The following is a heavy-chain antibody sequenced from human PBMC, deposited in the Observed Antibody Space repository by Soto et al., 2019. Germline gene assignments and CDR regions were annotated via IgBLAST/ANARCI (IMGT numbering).Heavy chain of an antibody. CDR3: AASSSTVTLDYYFDY. Sequence: ASVQVSCKASGFTFTSSAVQWVRQARGQRLEWIGWIVVGSGNTDYAQKFQERVTITRDMSTSTAYMELSSLRSEDTAVYYCAASSSTVTLDYYFDYWGQGTLVTVSS. CDR1: GFTFTSSA. V-gene: IGHV1-58*01. J-gene: IGHJ4*02. CDR2: IVVGSGNT. D-gene: IGHD4-17*01.